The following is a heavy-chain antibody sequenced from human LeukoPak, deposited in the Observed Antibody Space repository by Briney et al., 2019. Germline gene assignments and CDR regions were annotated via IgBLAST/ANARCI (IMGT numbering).Heavy chain of an antibody. J-gene: IGHJ4*02. CDR1: GYSFTNYW. CDR3: ARGGTYRYGSSDY. V-gene: IGHV5-51*01. D-gene: IGHD5-18*01. CDR2: IHPGDSGT. Sequence: GESLQISCKVSGYSFTNYWIGWVRQMPGKGLEWMGIIHPGDSGTRHSPSFQGQVTMSVDESITTAYLQWSSLRASDSAIYYCARGGTYRYGSSDYWGQGTLVTVSS.